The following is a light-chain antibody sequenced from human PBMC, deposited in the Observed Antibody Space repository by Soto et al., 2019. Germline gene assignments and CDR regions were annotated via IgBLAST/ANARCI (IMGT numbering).Light chain of an antibody. CDR1: QSVSSSY. V-gene: IGKV3-20*01. CDR3: QQYGSSIT. Sequence: EIVLTQSPGTLSLSPGERATLSCRASQSVSSSYLAWYQQKPGQAPRLLIYAASSRATGIPDRFSGSGSGTYFTLTSNRLEPEDFAVYYCQQYGSSITFGQGTRLEIK. CDR2: AAS. J-gene: IGKJ5*01.